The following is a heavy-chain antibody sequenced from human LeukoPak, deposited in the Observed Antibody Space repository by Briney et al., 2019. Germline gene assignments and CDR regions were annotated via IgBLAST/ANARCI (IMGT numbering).Heavy chain of an antibody. CDR3: ARSGVGPPVTEPFDY. D-gene: IGHD3-10*01. J-gene: IGHJ4*02. Sequence: SETLSLTCTVSGDSMSNHYWSWIRQSPGKGLEWIGHIYYSGSTNYNPSLKSRVTISVDTSKNQFSLKLSSVTAADTAVYYCARSGVGPPVTEPFDYWGQGTLVIVFS. V-gene: IGHV4-59*11. CDR2: IYYSGST. CDR1: GDSMSNHY.